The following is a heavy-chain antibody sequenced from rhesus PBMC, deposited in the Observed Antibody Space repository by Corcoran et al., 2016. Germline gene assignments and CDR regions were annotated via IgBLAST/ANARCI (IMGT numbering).Heavy chain of an antibody. CDR3: ASNSGSWNLGDAFDF. Sequence: QVQLQQWGPGLVKPSETLSLTCAVSGGSISSNYWSWIRQPPGKGLEWIGRISGSGGSTDYNPSLKDRVTISTDTSKNQFSLKLSSVTAADTAVYYCASNSGSWNLGDAFDFWGQGLRVTVSS. D-gene: IGHD6-25*01. V-gene: IGHV4-173*01. J-gene: IGHJ3*01. CDR1: GGSISSNY. CDR2: ISGSGGST.